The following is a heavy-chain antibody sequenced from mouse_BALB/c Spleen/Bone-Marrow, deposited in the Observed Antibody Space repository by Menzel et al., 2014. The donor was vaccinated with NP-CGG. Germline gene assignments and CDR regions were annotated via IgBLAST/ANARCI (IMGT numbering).Heavy chain of an antibody. V-gene: IGHV7-3*02. CDR1: GFTFTDYY. Sequence: MLVESGGGLVQPGGSLRLSCATSGFTFTDYYMSWVRQPPGKALEWLGFIRNKANGYTTEYSASVKGRFTISRDNSQSILYLQMNTLRAEDSATYYCARYDVYYYFDYWGQGTTLTVSS. CDR2: IRNKANGYTT. D-gene: IGHD2-3*01. CDR3: ARYDVYYYFDY. J-gene: IGHJ2*01.